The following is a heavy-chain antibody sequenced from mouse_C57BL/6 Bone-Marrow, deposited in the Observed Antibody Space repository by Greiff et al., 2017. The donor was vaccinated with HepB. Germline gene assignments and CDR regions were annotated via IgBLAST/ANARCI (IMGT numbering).Heavy chain of an antibody. D-gene: IGHD2-2*01. J-gene: IGHJ4*01. CDR2: INPSSGYT. CDR3: ARFGYDPYYYAMDY. Sequence: VKLQESGAELAKPGASVKLSCKASGYTFTSYWMHWVKQRPGQGLEWIGYINPSSGYTKYNQKFKDKATLTVDKSSSTAYMQLSSLTYEDSAVYYCARFGYDPYYYAMDYWGQGTSVTVSS. CDR1: GYTFTSYW. V-gene: IGHV1-7*01.